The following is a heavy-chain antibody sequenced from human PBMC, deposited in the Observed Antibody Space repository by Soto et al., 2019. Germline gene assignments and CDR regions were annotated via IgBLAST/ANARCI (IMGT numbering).Heavy chain of an antibody. J-gene: IGHJ4*02. V-gene: IGHV3-30-3*01. CDR1: EFTISSYA. Sequence: PWGSMRLSCAASEFTISSYAIRWVRQSPGKGLEWVAVISYDGSSKYNSDSVKGPFTISRDKSKNTVYLQMHSLTVEDTAVYYCARDAVAMDYWGRGTLVTVSS. CDR2: ISYDGSSK. CDR3: ARDAVAMDY. D-gene: IGHD6-19*01.